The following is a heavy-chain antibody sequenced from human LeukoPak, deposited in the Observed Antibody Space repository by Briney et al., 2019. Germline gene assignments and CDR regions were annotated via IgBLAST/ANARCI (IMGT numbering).Heavy chain of an antibody. J-gene: IGHJ4*02. Sequence: PSETLSLTCTVSGYSISSSYYWSWIRQPAGKGLEWIGRIYTSGSTNYNPSLKSRVTMSVDTSKNQFSLKLSSVTAADTAVYYCARGPIAVATFDYWGQGTLVTVSS. CDR2: IYTSGST. D-gene: IGHD6-19*01. V-gene: IGHV4-4*07. CDR1: GYSISSSYY. CDR3: ARGPIAVATFDY.